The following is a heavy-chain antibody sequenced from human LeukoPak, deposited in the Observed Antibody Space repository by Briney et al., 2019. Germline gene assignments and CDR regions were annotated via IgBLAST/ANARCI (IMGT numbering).Heavy chain of an antibody. CDR2: MFHSGTT. CDR3: VRTNPWDLTYYFDY. D-gene: IGHD1-14*01. CDR1: GGSIKSHF. J-gene: IGHJ4*02. Sequence: SETPSLTCTVSGGSIKSHFWSWVRQPPGKRLEWIGYMFHSGTTNYNPSLKSRVTISVDTSKNQFSLRLTSVTAADTAVYYCVRTNPWDLTYYFDYWGQGTLVTVSS. V-gene: IGHV4-59*11.